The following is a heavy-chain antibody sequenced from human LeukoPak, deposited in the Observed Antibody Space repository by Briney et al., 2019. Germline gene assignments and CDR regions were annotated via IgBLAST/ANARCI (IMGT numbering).Heavy chain of an antibody. CDR3: ARHVRVVGARGHYYYYGMDV. CDR1: GGSISSYY. CDR2: IYYSGST. J-gene: IGHJ6*02. V-gene: IGHV4-59*08. D-gene: IGHD1-26*01. Sequence: SETLSLTCTVSGGSISSYYWSWIRQPPGKGLEWIGYIYYSGSTNYNPSLKSRVTISVDTSKNQLSLKLSSVTAADTAVYYCARHVRVVGARGHYYYYGMDVWGQGTTVTVSS.